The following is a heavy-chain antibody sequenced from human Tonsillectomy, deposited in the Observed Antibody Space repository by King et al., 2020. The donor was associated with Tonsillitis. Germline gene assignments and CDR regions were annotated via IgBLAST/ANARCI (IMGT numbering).Heavy chain of an antibody. D-gene: IGHD3-16*01. V-gene: IGHV3-9*01. CDR2: ISWNSGSI. CDR1: GFTFDDYV. J-gene: IGHJ4*02. Sequence: VQLVESGGGLVQPGRSLRLSCAASGFTFDDYVMHWVRQAPGKGLEWVSGISWNSGSIGYADSVKGRFTISRDNAKTSLYLQMNSLRAEDTALYYCARGARLGAGLDSWGQGTLVTVSS. CDR3: ARGARLGAGLDS.